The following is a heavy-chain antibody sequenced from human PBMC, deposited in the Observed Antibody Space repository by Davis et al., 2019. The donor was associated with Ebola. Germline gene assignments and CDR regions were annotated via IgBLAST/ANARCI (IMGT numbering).Heavy chain of an antibody. CDR3: ADVEIGSAY. D-gene: IGHD3-16*01. J-gene: IGHJ4*02. Sequence: PGGSLRLSCAASGFNVSNNYMSWVRQSPGKGLEWVSSIFSGDDGGRIFYADSVKGRFTVSRDTSKNILYLQMTSLRVEDTAIYYCADVEIGSAYWGQGILVTVSS. CDR2: IFSGDDGGRI. CDR1: GFNVSNNY. V-gene: IGHV3-66*01.